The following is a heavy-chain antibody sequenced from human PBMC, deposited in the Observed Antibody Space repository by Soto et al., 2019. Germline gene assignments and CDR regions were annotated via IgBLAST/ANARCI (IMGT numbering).Heavy chain of an antibody. CDR3: ARGDSSSYDNSWFDS. Sequence: SETLSLTCNVSGGSVRRGETYWSWIRQSPGNGLEWIGYIHYSGSTYYNPSLRSRVTMSLDMSKYQFSLQLSSVTAADTAVYFCARGDSSSYDNSWFDSWGQGTLVTVSS. V-gene: IGHV4-30-4*01. J-gene: IGHJ5*01. CDR2: IHYSGST. CDR1: GGSVRRGETY. D-gene: IGHD3-22*01.